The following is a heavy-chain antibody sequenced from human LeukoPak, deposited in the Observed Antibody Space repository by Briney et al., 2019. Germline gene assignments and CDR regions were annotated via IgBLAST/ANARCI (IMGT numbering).Heavy chain of an antibody. CDR3: ANFQTVGVKPFEH. Sequence: KPGGSLRLSCAGSGFTFSTDGMNWVRQAPGKGLEWVSSISPDSNFIPQADSVKGRFTISRDNAKNSLYLQMESLRVEDTAVYYCANFQTVGVKPFEHWGQGTLVTVSS. V-gene: IGHV3-21*01. CDR2: ISPDSNFI. J-gene: IGHJ5*02. CDR1: GFTFSTDG. D-gene: IGHD1-26*01.